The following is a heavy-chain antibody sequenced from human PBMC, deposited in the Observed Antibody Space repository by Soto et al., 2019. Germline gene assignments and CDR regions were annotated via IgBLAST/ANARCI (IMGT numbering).Heavy chain of an antibody. CDR2: ISAYNGNT. D-gene: IGHD6-19*01. CDR1: VYTFTSYG. J-gene: IGHJ6*03. CDR3: AIFPEPWLVTNYYYYYYMDV. Sequence: GASVKVSCKASVYTFTSYGISWVRQAPAQGLEWMGWISAYNGNTNYAQKLQGRVTMTTDTSTSTAYMELRSLRSDDTAVYYCAIFPEPWLVTNYYYYYYMDVWGKGTTVTVSS. V-gene: IGHV1-18*01.